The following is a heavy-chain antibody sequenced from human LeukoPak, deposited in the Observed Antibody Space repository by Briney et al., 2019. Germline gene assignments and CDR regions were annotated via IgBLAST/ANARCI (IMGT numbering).Heavy chain of an antibody. CDR2: IIPNSGGT. CDR3: AREEGIVVVPAAPFDY. V-gene: IGHV1-2*02. J-gene: IGHJ4*02. CDR1: GGTFSSYA. Sequence: ASVKVSCKASGGTFSSYAISWVRQAPGQGLEWMGGIIPNSGGTNYAQKFQGRVTMTRDTSISTAYMELSRLRSDDTAVYYCAREEGIVVVPAAPFDYWGQGTLVTVSS. D-gene: IGHD2-2*01.